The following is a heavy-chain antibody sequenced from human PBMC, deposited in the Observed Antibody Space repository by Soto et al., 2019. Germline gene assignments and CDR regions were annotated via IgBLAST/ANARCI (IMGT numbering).Heavy chain of an antibody. V-gene: IGHV3-7*04. Sequence: EVQLVESGGGLVQPGGSLRLSCADSGFSSSPFWMTWVRQAPGKGLEWVALIKQDGSEELYVDSVKGRFTISRDNTKNPGHLQTGSLRGESIAVYNWAGGSGWLQTEGGQGALVTVTS. CDR2: IKQDGSEE. D-gene: IGHD6-19*01. CDR3: AGGSGWLQTE. J-gene: IGHJ4*02. CDR1: GFSSSPFW.